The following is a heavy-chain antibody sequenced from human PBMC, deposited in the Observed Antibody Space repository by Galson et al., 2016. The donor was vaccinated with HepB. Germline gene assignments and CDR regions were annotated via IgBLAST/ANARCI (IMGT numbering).Heavy chain of an antibody. CDR1: GITFSSFW. D-gene: IGHD1-26*01. J-gene: IGHJ6*02. V-gene: IGHV3-7*01. CDR3: AGDRGSHARGGYYYYFGMDV. CDR2: IRPDGSEK. Sequence: SLRLSCAASGITFSSFWMTWVRQAPGKGLEWVANIRPDGSEKFYVDSVKGRFTISRDNAKNSLYLQMNSLRAEDTAVYYCAGDRGSHARGGYYYYFGMDVWGQGTTVIVSS.